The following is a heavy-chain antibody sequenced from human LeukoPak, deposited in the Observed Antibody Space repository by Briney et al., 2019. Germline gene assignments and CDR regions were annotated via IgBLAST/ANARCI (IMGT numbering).Heavy chain of an antibody. D-gene: IGHD1-26*01. CDR1: GGSISSGGYS. CDR2: IYHSGST. J-gene: IGHJ4*02. V-gene: IGHV4-30-2*01. Sequence: PSETLSLTCAVSGGSISSGGYSWSWIRQPPGKGLEWIGYIYHSGSTYYNPSLKSRVTISVDTSKNQFSLKLSSVTAADTAVYYCARRGGSYRYWGQGTLVTVSS. CDR3: ARRGGSYRY.